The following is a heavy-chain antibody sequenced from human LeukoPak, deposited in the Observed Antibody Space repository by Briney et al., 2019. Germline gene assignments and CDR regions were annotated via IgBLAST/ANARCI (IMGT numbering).Heavy chain of an antibody. V-gene: IGHV4-34*01. J-gene: IGHJ4*02. CDR2: INHSGST. CDR3: ARHKRSRDGYNFLDY. CDR1: GGSFSGYY. D-gene: IGHD5-24*01. Sequence: SETLSLTCAVYGGSFSGYYWSWIRQPPGKGLEWIGEINHSGSTNYNPSLKSRVTISVDTSKNQFSLKLSSVTAADTAVYYCARHKRSRDGYNFLDYWGQGTLVTVSS.